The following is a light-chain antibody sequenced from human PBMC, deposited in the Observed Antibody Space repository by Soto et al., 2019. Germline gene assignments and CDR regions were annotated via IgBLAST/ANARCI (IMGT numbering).Light chain of an antibody. CDR1: QDISSW. V-gene: IGKV1-12*01. CDR3: QQANRFPIT. J-gene: IGKJ5*01. CDR2: TTS. Sequence: DIQMTQSPSFVSASVGDRVTVTCRASQDISSWLAWYQQKPGKAPKLLIYTTSTLGSGVPSRFSGSRSGTDCTLTISGLQPEDFATYYFQQANRFPITFGQGTQLEIK.